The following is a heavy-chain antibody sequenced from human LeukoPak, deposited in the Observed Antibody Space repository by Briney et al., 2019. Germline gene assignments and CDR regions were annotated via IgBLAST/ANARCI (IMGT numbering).Heavy chain of an antibody. Sequence: ASVKASCKASGYTFTSYDINWVRQATGQGLEWMGWMNPNSGNTGYAQKFQGRVTMTRNTSISTAYMELSSLRSEDTAVYYCARVSISRKQLLDYWGQGTLVTVSS. V-gene: IGHV1-8*01. D-gene: IGHD1-1*01. CDR3: ARVSISRKQLLDY. CDR1: GYTFTSYD. CDR2: MNPNSGNT. J-gene: IGHJ4*02.